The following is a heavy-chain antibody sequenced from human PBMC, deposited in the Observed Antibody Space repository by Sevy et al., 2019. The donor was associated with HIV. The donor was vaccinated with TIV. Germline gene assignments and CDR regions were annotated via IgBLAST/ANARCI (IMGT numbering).Heavy chain of an antibody. Sequence: GGFLRLSCAASGFSFSQYSMNWVRQAPGKGLEWLSYISGTSGTIYYAASVKGRFTISRDNAKNSVYLQMNSLRDEDTAVYYCARVVLYYDANYCDYWGQGALVTVSS. CDR1: GFSFSQYS. D-gene: IGHD3-22*01. J-gene: IGHJ4*02. CDR2: ISGTSGTI. CDR3: ARVVLYYDANYCDY. V-gene: IGHV3-48*02.